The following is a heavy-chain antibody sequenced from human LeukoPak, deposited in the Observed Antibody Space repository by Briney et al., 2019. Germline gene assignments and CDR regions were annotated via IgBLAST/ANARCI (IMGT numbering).Heavy chain of an antibody. Sequence: GGSLRLSCAVSGITLSNYGMSWVRQAPGKGLEWDAGISDSGGSTNYADSVKGRFTISRDNPKNTLYLQMNSLRAEDTAVYFCAKRGVVIRVILVGFHKQAYYFDSWGQGALVTVSS. J-gene: IGHJ4*02. CDR3: AKRGVVIRVILVGFHKQAYYFDS. D-gene: IGHD3-22*01. CDR2: ISDSGGST. V-gene: IGHV3-23*01. CDR1: GITLSNYG.